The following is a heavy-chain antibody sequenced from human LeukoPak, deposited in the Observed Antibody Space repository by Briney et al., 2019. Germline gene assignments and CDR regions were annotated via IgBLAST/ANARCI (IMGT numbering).Heavy chain of an antibody. CDR1: GFTFSSYA. V-gene: IGHV3-23*01. CDR2: LSDSGGST. Sequence: PGGSLRLSCAASGFTFSSYAMSWVRQAPGKGLEWVSTLSDSGGSTYYADSVKGRFTISGDNSKNTLYLQMNSLRAEDTAVYYCAKGMTTVASLVYFDYWGQGTLVTVSS. D-gene: IGHD4-11*01. CDR3: AKGMTTVASLVYFDY. J-gene: IGHJ4*02.